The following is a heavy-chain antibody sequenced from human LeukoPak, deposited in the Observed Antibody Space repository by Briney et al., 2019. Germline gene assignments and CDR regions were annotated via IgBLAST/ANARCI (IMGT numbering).Heavy chain of an antibody. V-gene: IGHV3-23*01. CDR1: GFTFSNYA. J-gene: IGHJ3*02. CDR3: AKGGMTTVTTDAFGI. Sequence: GGSLRLSCAASGFTFSNYAMIWVRQAPGKGLECVLGISGRGVTTYLADSVEGRFTISRDNSKNTLYLQMNSLRAEDTAVYYCAKGGMTTVTTDAFGIWGQGTMVTVSS. CDR2: ISGRGVTT. D-gene: IGHD4-17*01.